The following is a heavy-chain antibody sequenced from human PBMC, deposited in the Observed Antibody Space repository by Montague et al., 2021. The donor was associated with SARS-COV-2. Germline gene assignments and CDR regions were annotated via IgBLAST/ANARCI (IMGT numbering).Heavy chain of an antibody. V-gene: IGHV4-59*01. D-gene: IGHD3-16*02. Sequence: SETLSLTCSVSGVSMSTNYWSWIRQPPGKGLEWIGHIYNSGTTIYNPSLKSRATIFIDVSKTQFSLRLSSVTATDTAVYYCARMFYDYVWETSRYRGNYFDSWGQGTLVTVSS. CDR2: IYNSGTT. J-gene: IGHJ4*02. CDR1: GVSMSTNY. CDR3: ARMFYDYVWETSRYRGNYFDS.